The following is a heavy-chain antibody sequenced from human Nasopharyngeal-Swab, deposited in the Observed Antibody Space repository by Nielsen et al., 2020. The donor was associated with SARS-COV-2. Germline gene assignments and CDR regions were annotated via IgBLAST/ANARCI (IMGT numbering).Heavy chain of an antibody. V-gene: IGHV4-31*03. CDR1: GGSISSGGYY. CDR3: ARDLGGGLLGY. CDR2: IYYSGST. D-gene: IGHD1-26*01. J-gene: IGHJ4*02. Sequence: SETLSLTCTVSGGSISSGGYYWSWIRQHPGKGLAWTRYIYYSGSTYYNPTLKSRVTISVNTSKNQFYLKLSSVTAADTAVYCCARDLGGGLLGYWGQGTLVTVSS.